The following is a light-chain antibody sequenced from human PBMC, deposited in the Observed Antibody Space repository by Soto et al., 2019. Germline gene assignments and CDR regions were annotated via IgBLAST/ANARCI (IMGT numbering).Light chain of an antibody. J-gene: IGKJ1*01. CDR1: QSVSSN. CDR2: GAS. CDR3: QQYNNLWT. V-gene: IGKV3D-15*01. Sequence: EIVMTQSPATLSVSPGERATLSCRASQSVSSNLAWYQQKPGQAPRLLIYGASIRATGIPARFSGSGSGTEFTLTISSLQSEDFAVYYCQQYNNLWTFGQGTKVDIK.